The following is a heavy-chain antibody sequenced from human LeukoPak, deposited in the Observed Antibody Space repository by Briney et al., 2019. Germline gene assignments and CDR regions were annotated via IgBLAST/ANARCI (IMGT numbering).Heavy chain of an antibody. J-gene: IGHJ4*02. V-gene: IGHV3-66*01. CDR3: ARANGGNMWRGHYFDC. D-gene: IGHD4-23*01. CDR1: GFTFSTYT. CDR2: IYNGDMT. Sequence: SGGSLRLSCVVSGFTFSTYTMNWVRQAPGKGLEWLSVIYNGDMTYYADSVKGRFTISRDNSKNTLYLQMNNLRAEDTAVYYCARANGGNMWRGHYFDCWGQGTLVTVSS.